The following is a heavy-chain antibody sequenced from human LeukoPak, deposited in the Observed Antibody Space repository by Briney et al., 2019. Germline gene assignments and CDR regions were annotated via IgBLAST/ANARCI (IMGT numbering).Heavy chain of an antibody. J-gene: IGHJ4*02. D-gene: IGHD1-26*01. V-gene: IGHV3-30*03. CDR1: GFTFSSYG. Sequence: PGRSLRLSCAASGFTFSSYGMHWVRQAPGKGLEWVAVISYDGSNKYYADSVKGRFTISRDNAKNSLYLQMNSLRAEDTAVYYCARAGQREYFDYWGQGTLVTVSS. CDR3: ARAGQREYFDY. CDR2: ISYDGSNK.